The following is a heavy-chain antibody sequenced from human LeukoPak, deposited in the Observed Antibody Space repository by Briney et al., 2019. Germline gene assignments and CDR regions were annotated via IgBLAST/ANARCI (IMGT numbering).Heavy chain of an antibody. V-gene: IGHV1-24*01. Sequence: ASVKVSCKVSGYTLTELSMHWVRQAPGKGLEWMGGFDPEDGETIYAQKFQGRVTMTEDTSTDTAYMELSSLRSEDTAVYYCARAERDSSSWYFYYYYMDVWGKGTTVTISS. D-gene: IGHD6-13*01. CDR1: GYTLTELS. J-gene: IGHJ6*03. CDR2: FDPEDGET. CDR3: ARAERDSSSWYFYYYYMDV.